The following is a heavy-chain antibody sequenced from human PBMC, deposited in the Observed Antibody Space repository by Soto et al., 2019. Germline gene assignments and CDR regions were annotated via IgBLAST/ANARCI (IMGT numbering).Heavy chain of an antibody. CDR1: GYAFTSYG. D-gene: IGHD3-9*01. V-gene: IGHV1-18*01. CDR3: ARSDQYFDWLPQSPYYFDY. CDR2: ISGYNGNT. J-gene: IGHJ4*02. Sequence: VSVKVSCKASGYAFTSYGISWVRQAPGQGLEWMGWISGYNGNTKYAQKLQGRVTMTTDTSTSTAYMELRSLRSDDTAVYYCARSDQYFDWLPQSPYYFDYWGQGTLVTVSS.